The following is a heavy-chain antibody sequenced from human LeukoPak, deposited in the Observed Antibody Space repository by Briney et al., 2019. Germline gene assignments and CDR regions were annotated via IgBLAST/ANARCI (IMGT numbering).Heavy chain of an antibody. CDR2: IIPILGIA. D-gene: IGHD5-18*01. CDR3: ATSSIDTAMGIYYYYCGMDV. CDR1: GGTFSSFA. Sequence: SVKVSCKASGGTFSSFAISWVRQAPGQGLEWMGSIIPILGIANYAQKFQGRVTITADKSTSTAYMELSSLRSEDTAMYYCATSSIDTAMGIYYYYCGMDVWGQGTTVTVSS. V-gene: IGHV1-69*04. J-gene: IGHJ6*02.